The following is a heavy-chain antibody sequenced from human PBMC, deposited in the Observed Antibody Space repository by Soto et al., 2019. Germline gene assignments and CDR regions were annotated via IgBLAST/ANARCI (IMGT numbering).Heavy chain of an antibody. CDR1: GGSINNNGYF. D-gene: IGHD1-26*01. J-gene: IGHJ4*02. V-gene: IGHV4-30-4*01. CDR3: ARGPSGGKVDY. Sequence: QVQLQESGPGVVEPSQTLSLTCTVSGGSINNNGYFWSWIRQPPGSGLEWIGHNYNSGSTYSNPSLRCRLTTPVYTSTIRFSLKLSCVSAADTAVYYSARGPSGGKVDYWGQGTLVTVSS. CDR2: NYNSGST.